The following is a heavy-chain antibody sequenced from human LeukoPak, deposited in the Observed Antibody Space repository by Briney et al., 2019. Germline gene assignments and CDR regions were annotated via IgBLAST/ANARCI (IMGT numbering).Heavy chain of an antibody. Sequence: SETLSLTCAVYGGSSSGYYWSWIRQPPGKGLEWIGEINHSGSTNYNPSLKSRVTISVDTSKNQFSLKLSSVTAADTAVYYCARGPISVGIVGYYYYYGMDVWGQGTTVTVSS. D-gene: IGHD5-12*01. CDR1: GGSSSGYY. CDR3: ARGPISVGIVGYYYYYGMDV. J-gene: IGHJ6*02. CDR2: INHSGST. V-gene: IGHV4-34*01.